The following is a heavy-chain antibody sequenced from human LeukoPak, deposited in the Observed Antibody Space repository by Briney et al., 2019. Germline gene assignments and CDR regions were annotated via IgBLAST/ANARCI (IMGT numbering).Heavy chain of an antibody. D-gene: IGHD4-17*01. CDR1: GYTFTGYY. CDR3: ARATVTHTNCFDP. J-gene: IGHJ5*02. Sequence: ASVKVSCKASGYTFTGYYMHWVRQAHGQGLEWMGRINPNSGGTNYAQKFQGRVTMTRDTSISTAYMELSRLRSEDTAVYYCARATVTHTNCFDPWGQGTLVNVSS. V-gene: IGHV1-2*06. CDR2: INPNSGGT.